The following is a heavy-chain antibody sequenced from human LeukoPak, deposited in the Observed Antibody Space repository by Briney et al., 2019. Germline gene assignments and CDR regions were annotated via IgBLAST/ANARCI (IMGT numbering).Heavy chain of an antibody. CDR2: IYYSGST. Sequence: SETLSLTCTISGGSISSYYWSWIRQPPGKGLEWIGYIYYSGSTNYNPSLKSRVTISVDTSKNQFSLKLSSVTAADTAVYYCARHMSVSYDAFDLWGRGTTVTVSS. D-gene: IGHD3-10*01. V-gene: IGHV4-59*01. J-gene: IGHJ3*01. CDR3: ARHMSVSYDAFDL. CDR1: GGSISSYY.